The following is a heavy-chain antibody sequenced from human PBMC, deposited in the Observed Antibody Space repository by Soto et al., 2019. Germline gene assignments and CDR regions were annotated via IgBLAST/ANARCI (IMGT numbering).Heavy chain of an antibody. Sequence: GGSLRLSCAASGFTFSSYAMSWVRQAPGKGLEWVSAISGSGGSTYYADSVKGRFTISRDNSKNTLYLQMNSLRAEDTAVYYCAKHDLIVVVPAAHPPEYWGQGTLVTV. CDR3: AKHDLIVVVPAAHPPEY. CDR2: ISGSGGST. V-gene: IGHV3-23*01. D-gene: IGHD2-2*01. CDR1: GFTFSSYA. J-gene: IGHJ4*02.